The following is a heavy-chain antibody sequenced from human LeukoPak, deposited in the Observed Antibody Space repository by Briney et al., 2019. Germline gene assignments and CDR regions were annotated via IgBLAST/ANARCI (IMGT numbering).Heavy chain of an antibody. CDR1: GYTFTGYY. D-gene: IGHD1-26*01. Sequence: ASVKVSXKASGYTFTGYYMHWVRQAPGQGLEWMGWISAYNGNTNYAQKLQGRVTMTTDTSTSTAYMELRSLRSDDTAVYYCAREGEWELSYYFDYWGQGTLVTVSS. CDR2: ISAYNGNT. CDR3: AREGEWELSYYFDY. V-gene: IGHV1-18*04. J-gene: IGHJ4*02.